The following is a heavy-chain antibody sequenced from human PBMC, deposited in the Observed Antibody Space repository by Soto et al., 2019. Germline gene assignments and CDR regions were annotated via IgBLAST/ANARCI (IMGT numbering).Heavy chain of an antibody. Sequence: SETLSLTCTVSGGSISSYYWSWIRQPPGKGLEWIGYIYYSGSTNYNPSLKSRVTISVDTSKNQFSLKLSSVTAADTAVYYCARVPFPRPRTGWFDPWGQGTLVTVSS. V-gene: IGHV4-59*01. CDR3: ARVPFPRPRTGWFDP. D-gene: IGHD3-10*01. CDR2: IYYSGST. J-gene: IGHJ5*02. CDR1: GGSISSYY.